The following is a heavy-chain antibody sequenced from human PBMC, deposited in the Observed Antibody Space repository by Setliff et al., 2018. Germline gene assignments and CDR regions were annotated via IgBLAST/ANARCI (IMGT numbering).Heavy chain of an antibody. V-gene: IGHV4-61*09. Sequence: PSETLSLTCTVSGGSINNGSYYWSWIRQPAGKGLEWIGHIYTSGSTNYNPSLKSRVTISVDTSKNQFSLKLSSVTAADTAVYYCAHSTTFDLHHDYWGQGALVTVSS. CDR1: GGSINNGSYY. CDR3: AHSTTFDLHHDY. D-gene: IGHD3-9*01. CDR2: IYTSGST. J-gene: IGHJ4*02.